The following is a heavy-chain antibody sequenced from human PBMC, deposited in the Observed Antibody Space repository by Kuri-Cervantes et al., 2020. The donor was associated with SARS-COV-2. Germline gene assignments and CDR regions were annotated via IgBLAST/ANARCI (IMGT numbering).Heavy chain of an antibody. D-gene: IGHD1-26*01. V-gene: IGHV4-39*01. CDR2: IYYSGST. CDR3: ARHGWEPYYFDY. Sequence: ESLKISCTVSGGSISSSSYYWGWIRQPPGKGLEWIGSIYYSGSTYYNPSLKSRVTISVDTSKNQFSLKLSSVTAADTAVYYCARHGWEPYYFDYWGQGTLVTVSS. J-gene: IGHJ4*02. CDR1: GGSISSSSYY.